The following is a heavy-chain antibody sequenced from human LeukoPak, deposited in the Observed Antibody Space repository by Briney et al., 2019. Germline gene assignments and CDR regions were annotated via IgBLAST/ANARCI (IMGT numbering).Heavy chain of an antibody. D-gene: IGHD4-17*01. Sequence: PGGSLRLSCAASGFTVSSNYMSWVRQAPGRGLEWVSIIYSGGATYYADSVKGRFTISRDNSKNTLYLQMNSLRAGDTALYYCAKDQYGDYEGSYFDFWGQGTLVTVSS. J-gene: IGHJ4*02. CDR3: AKDQYGDYEGSYFDF. CDR1: GFTVSSNY. CDR2: IYSGGAT. V-gene: IGHV3-53*01.